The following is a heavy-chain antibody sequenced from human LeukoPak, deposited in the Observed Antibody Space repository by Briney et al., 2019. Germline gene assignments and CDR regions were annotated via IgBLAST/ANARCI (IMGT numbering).Heavy chain of an antibody. CDR3: ARDGLGGSTTDY. CDR2: INPSGGST. CDR1: GYTFTGYY. Sequence: GASVKVFCKASGYTFTGYYMHWVRQAPGQGLEWMGIINPSGGSTSYAQKFQGRVTITTDESTSTAYMELSSLRSEDTAVYYCARDGLGGSTTDYWGQGTLVTVSS. J-gene: IGHJ4*02. V-gene: IGHV1-46*01. D-gene: IGHD3-16*01.